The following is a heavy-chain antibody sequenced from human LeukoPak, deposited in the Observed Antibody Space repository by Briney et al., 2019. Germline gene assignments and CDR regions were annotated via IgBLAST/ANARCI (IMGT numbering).Heavy chain of an antibody. Sequence: SGGSLRLSCAASGFTFSSYAMSWVRQAPGKGLEWVSAISGSGGSTYYADSVKGRFTISRDNSKNTLYLQMNCLRAEDTAVYYCAKVTFDGDIVVVPAALSVDYWGQGTLVTVSS. V-gene: IGHV3-23*01. CDR2: ISGSGGST. J-gene: IGHJ4*02. CDR1: GFTFSSYA. CDR3: AKVTFDGDIVVVPAALSVDY. D-gene: IGHD2-2*01.